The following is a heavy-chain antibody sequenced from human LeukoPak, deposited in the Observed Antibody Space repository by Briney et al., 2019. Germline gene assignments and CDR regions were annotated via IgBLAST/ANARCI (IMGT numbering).Heavy chain of an antibody. CDR2: IYYSGRT. D-gene: IGHD4-23*01. J-gene: IGHJ6*02. CDR1: GDSISTYY. V-gene: IGHV4-59*01. CDR3: ARDRWQYGLDV. Sequence: SETLSLTCTVSGDSISTYYWTWIRQPPGKGLEWIGHIYYSGRTDYNPSLKSRVTLSVDTSQNHLSLKLYFVTAADTAVYFCARDRWQYGLDVWGQGTTVTVSS.